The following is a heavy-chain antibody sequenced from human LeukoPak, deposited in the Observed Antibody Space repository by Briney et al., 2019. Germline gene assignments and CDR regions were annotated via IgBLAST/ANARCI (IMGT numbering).Heavy chain of an antibody. CDR1: GGSISSSNCY. V-gene: IGHV4-39*02. CDR3: ARLVGVTDYFDY. CDR2: ISYSGRT. Sequence: SETLSLTCTVSGGSISSSNCYWGWIRQSPGKGLEWIGSISYSGRTHYNPSLKSQVSISVDTSNNHFSLKLASVTAADTSVFYCARLVGVTDYFDYWGQGTLVTVSS. J-gene: IGHJ4*02. D-gene: IGHD1-26*01.